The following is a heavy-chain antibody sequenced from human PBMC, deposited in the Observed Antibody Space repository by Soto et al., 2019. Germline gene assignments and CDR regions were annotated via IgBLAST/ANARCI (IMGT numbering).Heavy chain of an antibody. J-gene: IGHJ5*02. V-gene: IGHV4-39*01. Sequence: SETLSLTCTVSNGSLSGPTYDWGWIRQPPGKGLEWIGSIYYSGITYYNPSPESLVSMSVDTSKNQFSLSLSSVTAADTAIYYCALQHISSFKRYNFFDPWGQGTLVTVSS. D-gene: IGHD2-2*01. CDR2: IYYSGIT. CDR1: NGSLSGPTYD. CDR3: ALQHISSFKRYNFFDP.